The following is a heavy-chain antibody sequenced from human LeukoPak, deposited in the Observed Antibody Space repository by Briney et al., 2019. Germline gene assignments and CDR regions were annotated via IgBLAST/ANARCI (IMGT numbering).Heavy chain of an antibody. CDR1: GFTFSSYE. CDR3: ARDRSSSSYGMDV. Sequence: KTGGSLRLSCAASGFTFSSYEMNWVRQAPGKGLEWVSYISSSGSTIYYADSVKGRFTISRDNDKNSLYLQMNSLRAEDTAVYYCARDRSSSSYGMDVWGKGTTVTVSS. V-gene: IGHV3-48*03. D-gene: IGHD6-13*01. J-gene: IGHJ6*04. CDR2: ISSSGSTI.